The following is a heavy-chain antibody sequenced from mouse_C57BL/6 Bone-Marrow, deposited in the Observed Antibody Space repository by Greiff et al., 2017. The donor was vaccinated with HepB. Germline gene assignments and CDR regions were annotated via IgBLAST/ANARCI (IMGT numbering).Heavy chain of an antibody. V-gene: IGHV10-3*01. J-gene: IGHJ3*01. CDR3: VRGAWFAY. CDR1: GFTFNPYA. CDR2: IRSNSSNYAT. Sequence: GGGLVQPKGSLKLSCAASGFTFNPYAMHWVRQAPGKGLEWVARIRSNSSNYATYYADSVKDRFTISRDDSQSMLYLQMNNLKTDDTAMYYCVRGAWFAYWGQGTLVTVSA.